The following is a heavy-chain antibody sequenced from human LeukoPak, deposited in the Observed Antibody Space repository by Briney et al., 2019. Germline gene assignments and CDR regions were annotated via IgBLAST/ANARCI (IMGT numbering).Heavy chain of an antibody. Sequence: ASVKVSCKASGYTFTSYDINWVRQATGHGLEWMGWMNPNSGNTGYAQKFQGRVTMTRNTSISTAYMELSSLRSEDTAVYYCARGPRPRVSAYSIWGQGTMVTVSS. D-gene: IGHD1-26*01. CDR2: MNPNSGNT. V-gene: IGHV1-8*01. CDR1: GYTFTSYD. J-gene: IGHJ3*02. CDR3: ARGPRPRVSAYSI.